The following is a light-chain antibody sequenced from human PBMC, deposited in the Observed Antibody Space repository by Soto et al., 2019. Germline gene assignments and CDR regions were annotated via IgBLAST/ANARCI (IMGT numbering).Light chain of an antibody. J-gene: IGKJ1*01. V-gene: IGKV2-30*01. CDR2: KVS. CDR3: IHGTRWPST. CDR1: QTLVYSDGNIY. Sequence: DVVLTQSPLSLPVTLGQPASISCRSSQTLVYSDGNIYLNWFHQRPGQSPRRLIYKVSDRDSEVPDRFSGSGSGTDFTLKISRVEAGDVEVYCCIHGTRWPSTCGQGTKVEIK.